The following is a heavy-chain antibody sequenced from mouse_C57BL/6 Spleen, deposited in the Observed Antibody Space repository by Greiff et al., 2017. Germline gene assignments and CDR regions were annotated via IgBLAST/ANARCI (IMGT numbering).Heavy chain of an antibody. V-gene: IGHV6-6*01. CDR3: TRDYVLMDY. CDR2: IRNKANNHAT. D-gene: IGHD2-4*01. Sequence: DVQLVESGGGLVQPGGSMKLSCAASGFTFSDAWMDWVRQSPEQGLEWVAEIRNKANNHATYYAESVKGRFTIARDYSKSCVYLRMISLRAEDTCFYYCTRDYVLMDYWGQGTSVTVSS. CDR1: GFTFSDAW. J-gene: IGHJ4*01.